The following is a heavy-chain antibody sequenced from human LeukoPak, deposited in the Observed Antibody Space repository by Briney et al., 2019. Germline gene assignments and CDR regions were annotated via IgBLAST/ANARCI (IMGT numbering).Heavy chain of an antibody. V-gene: IGHV3-23*01. CDR2: ISENGGTT. Sequence: GGSLRLSCAASGFTFSSYEMNWARQAPGKGLEWVSGISENGGTTYYADSVKGRFTISRDNSKNTLYLQMNSLRAEDTAVYYCAKDYAMIEVVTLFDNWGQGTLVTVSS. CDR1: GFTFSSYE. J-gene: IGHJ4*02. CDR3: AKDYAMIEVVTLFDN. D-gene: IGHD3-22*01.